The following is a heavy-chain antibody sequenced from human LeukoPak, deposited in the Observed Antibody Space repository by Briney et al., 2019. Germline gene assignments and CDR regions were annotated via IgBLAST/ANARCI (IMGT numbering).Heavy chain of an antibody. Sequence: GGALPLPCPGNRLTVGSDARGGLGRPRVNKLEWVSAISGSGGSTYYADSVKGRFTISRDNSKNTLYLQMNSLRAEDTAVYYCAKDLPRMTTVTPIWFDPCGQGTLVTVSS. CDR1: RLTVGSDA. D-gene: IGHD4-17*01. CDR3: AKDLPRMTTVTPIWFDP. V-gene: IGHV3-23*01. CDR2: ISGSGGST. J-gene: IGHJ5*02.